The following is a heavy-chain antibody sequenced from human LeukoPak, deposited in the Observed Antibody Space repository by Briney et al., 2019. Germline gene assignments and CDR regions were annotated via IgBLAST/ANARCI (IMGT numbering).Heavy chain of an antibody. Sequence: PGGPLRLSCAASGFTFSTFALHWVRQAPGKGLEWVAAISYDERGKYYADSMKGRFTISRDNSKNTLYLQMNSLTTEDTAVYYCARDGMAVFDHWGQGALVTVSS. J-gene: IGHJ4*02. CDR1: GFTFSTFA. V-gene: IGHV3-30*04. CDR2: ISYDERGK. D-gene: IGHD5-24*01. CDR3: ARDGMAVFDH.